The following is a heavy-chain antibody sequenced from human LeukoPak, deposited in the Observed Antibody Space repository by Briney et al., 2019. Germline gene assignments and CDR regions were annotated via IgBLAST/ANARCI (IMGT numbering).Heavy chain of an antibody. D-gene: IGHD4-23*01. CDR2: IRSKAYGGTT. J-gene: IGHJ4*02. Sequence: GGSLRLSCTASGFTFGDYAMSWVRQAPGKGLEWVGFIRSKAYGGTTEYAASVKGRFTISRDDSKSIAYLRMNSLKTEDTAVYYCTSTVDHSYYFDYWGQGTLVTVSS. V-gene: IGHV3-49*04. CDR3: TSTVDHSYYFDY. CDR1: GFTFGDYA.